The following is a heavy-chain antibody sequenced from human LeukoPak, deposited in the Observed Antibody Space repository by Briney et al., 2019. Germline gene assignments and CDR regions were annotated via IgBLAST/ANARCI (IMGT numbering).Heavy chain of an antibody. CDR2: IHTSGST. D-gene: IGHD3-10*01. CDR3: ARDRAGGWFDP. CDR1: GGSISSGSYY. V-gene: IGHV4-61*02. J-gene: IGHJ5*02. Sequence: PSETLSLTCTVSGGSISSGSYYWSWIRQPAGKGLEWIGRIHTSGSTNYNPSLKSRVTISVDTSKNQFSLKLSSVTAADTAVYYCARDRAGGWFDPWGQGTLVTVSS.